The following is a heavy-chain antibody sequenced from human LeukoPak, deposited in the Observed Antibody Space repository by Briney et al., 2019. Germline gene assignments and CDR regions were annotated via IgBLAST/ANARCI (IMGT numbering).Heavy chain of an antibody. D-gene: IGHD2-21*02. CDR2: IYYSGST. CDR1: GGSISSSSYY. J-gene: IGHJ4*02. V-gene: IGHV4-39*07. Sequence: SETLSLTCTVSGGSISSSSYYWGWIRQPPGKGLEWIGSIYYSGSTYYNPSLKSRVTISVDTSKNQFSLKLSSVTAADTAVYYCARGEAYCGGDCYDYWGQGTLVTVSS. CDR3: ARGEAYCGGDCYDY.